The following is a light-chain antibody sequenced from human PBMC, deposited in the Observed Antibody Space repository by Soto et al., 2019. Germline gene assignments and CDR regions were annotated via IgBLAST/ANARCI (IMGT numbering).Light chain of an antibody. V-gene: IGLV1-51*02. CDR2: ENS. Sequence: QSVLTQPPSVSAAPGQKVTISCSGSSSNIGNNYVSWYQQLPGTAPKLLIYENSKRPSGIPDRCSGAKSGTSATLGITGLQTGDEAEYYCGTWDSSLSAGVFGGGTKLTVL. J-gene: IGLJ2*01. CDR3: GTWDSSLSAGV. CDR1: SSNIGNNY.